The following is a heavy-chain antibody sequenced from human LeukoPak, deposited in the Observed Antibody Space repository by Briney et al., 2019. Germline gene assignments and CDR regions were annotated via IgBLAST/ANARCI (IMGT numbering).Heavy chain of an antibody. CDR1: GFTFSSYA. CDR2: ISGSGGST. Sequence: GGSLRLSCAASGFTFSSYAMSWVRQAPGKGLEWVSAISGSGGSTYYADSVKGRFTISRDNSKNTLYLQMNSLRAEDTAVYYCAKSGSVLRYFDWSRRPYHYYGMDVWGQGTTVTVSS. CDR3: AKSGSVLRYFDWSRRPYHYYGMDV. D-gene: IGHD3-9*01. J-gene: IGHJ6*02. V-gene: IGHV3-23*01.